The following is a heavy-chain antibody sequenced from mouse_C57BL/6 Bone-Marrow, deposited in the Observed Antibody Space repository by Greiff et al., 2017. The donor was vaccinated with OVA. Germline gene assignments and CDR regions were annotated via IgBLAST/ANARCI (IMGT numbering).Heavy chain of an antibody. CDR1: GYTFTSYG. CDR3: AGRPGQLRLRVFAY. D-gene: IGHD3-2*02. CDR2: IYPRSGNT. J-gene: IGHJ3*01. V-gene: IGHV1-81*01. Sequence: VQLQESGAELARPGASVKLSCKASGYTFTSYGISWVKQRTGQGLEWIGEIYPRSGNTYYNEKFKGKATLTADKSSSTAYMELRSLTSEDSAVYFCAGRPGQLRLRVFAYWGQGTLVTVSA.